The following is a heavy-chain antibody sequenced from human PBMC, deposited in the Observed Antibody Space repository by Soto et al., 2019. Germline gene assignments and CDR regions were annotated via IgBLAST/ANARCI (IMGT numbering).Heavy chain of an antibody. D-gene: IGHD3-22*01. CDR2: IYYSGST. Sequence: SETLSLTCTVSGGSISSGDYYWSWIRQPPGKGLEWIGYIYYSGSTYYNPSLKSRVTISVDTSKNQFSLKLSSVTAADTAVYYCARRYYSDSDRAEYFQHWGQGTLVTVSS. CDR1: GGSISSGDYY. V-gene: IGHV4-30-4*01. CDR3: ARRYYSDSDRAEYFQH. J-gene: IGHJ1*01.